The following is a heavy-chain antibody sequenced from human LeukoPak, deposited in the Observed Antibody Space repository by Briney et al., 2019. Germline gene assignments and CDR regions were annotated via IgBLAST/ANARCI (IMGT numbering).Heavy chain of an antibody. Sequence: PGGSLRLSCAASGFTFSSYAMSWVRQAPGKGLEWVSAISGSGGGTYYADSVKGRFTISRDNAKNSLYLQMNSLRAEDTAVYYCARDEVVPAAPRAFDPWGQGTLVTVSS. V-gene: IGHV3-23*01. J-gene: IGHJ5*02. CDR3: ARDEVVPAAPRAFDP. D-gene: IGHD2-2*01. CDR1: GFTFSSYA. CDR2: ISGSGGGT.